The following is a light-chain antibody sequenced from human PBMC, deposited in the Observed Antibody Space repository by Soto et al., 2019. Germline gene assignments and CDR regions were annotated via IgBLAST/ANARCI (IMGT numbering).Light chain of an antibody. Sequence: EIVLTQSPGTLSLSPGERATLSCRASQSVSSSYLAWHQQKPGQAPRLLIYGASSRATGIPDRFSGSGSGTDFTLPISRLEPEEFAVYYCQQYDRSPWTFGQGTKVEIK. CDR3: QQYDRSPWT. J-gene: IGKJ1*01. CDR2: GAS. CDR1: QSVSSSY. V-gene: IGKV3-20*01.